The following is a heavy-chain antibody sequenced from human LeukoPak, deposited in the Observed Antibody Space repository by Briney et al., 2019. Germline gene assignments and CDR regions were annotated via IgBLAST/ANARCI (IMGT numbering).Heavy chain of an antibody. CDR2: INSDGSST. J-gene: IGHJ3*02. V-gene: IGHV3-74*01. D-gene: IGHD3-3*01. CDR1: GFTFSSYA. Sequence: GVLRLSCAASGFTFSSYAMNWVRQAPGKGLVWVSRINSDGSSTSYADSVKGRFTISRDNAKNTLYLQMNSLRAEDAAVYYCARSLWNDAFDIWGQGTMVTVSS. CDR3: ARSLWNDAFDI.